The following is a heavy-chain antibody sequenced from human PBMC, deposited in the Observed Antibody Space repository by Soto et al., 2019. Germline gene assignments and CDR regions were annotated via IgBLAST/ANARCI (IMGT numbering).Heavy chain of an antibody. CDR3: ARPSAGYYSYAMDV. D-gene: IGHD6-13*01. Sequence: SGPTLVNPTQTLTLTCTFSGFSLSTSGMRVSWIRQPPGKALEWLARIDWDDDKFYSTSLKTRLTISKDTSKNQVVLTMTNMDPLATATYCCARPSAGYYSYAMDVWGQGTTVTVS. V-gene: IGHV2-70*04. CDR2: IDWDDDK. J-gene: IGHJ6*02. CDR1: GFSLSTSGMR.